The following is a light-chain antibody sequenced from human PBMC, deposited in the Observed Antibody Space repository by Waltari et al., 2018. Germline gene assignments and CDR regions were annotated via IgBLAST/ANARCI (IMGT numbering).Light chain of an antibody. CDR2: LNSDGSH. CDR1: SGHSSYV. J-gene: IGLJ3*02. V-gene: IGLV4-69*01. Sequence: QVVLTQSPSASASLGASVKLTCTLSSGHSSYVLAWLQQQPEKGPRYLMKLNSDGSHTKGDGIPDRCSGSSSGAERYLTSASLQSEDEADYYCQTWGTGMGVFGGGTKLTVL. CDR3: QTWGTGMGV.